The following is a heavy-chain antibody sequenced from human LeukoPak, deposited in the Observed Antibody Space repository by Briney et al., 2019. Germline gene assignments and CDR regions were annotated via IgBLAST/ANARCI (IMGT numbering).Heavy chain of an antibody. CDR3: ARGFIVVVPAPSRKPPYNWFDP. J-gene: IGHJ5*02. CDR1: GGSFRGYY. CDR2: NNYSGST. V-gene: IGHV4-34*01. Sequence: SETLSLTCAVYGGSFRGYYWSWIRHPPGKGLEVIGENNYSGSTNYNPSLKSRVTISVDTSKNQCSLKLSSETAADTAVYYCARGFIVVVPAPSRKPPYNWFDPWGQGTLVTVSS. D-gene: IGHD2-2*01.